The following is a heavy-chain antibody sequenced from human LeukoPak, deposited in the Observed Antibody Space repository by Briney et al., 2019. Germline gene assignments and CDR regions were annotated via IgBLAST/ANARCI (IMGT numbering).Heavy chain of an antibody. CDR3: ARDRRPYYYDSSGYYYHDAFDI. V-gene: IGHV1-69*05. D-gene: IGHD3-22*01. CDR2: IIPTFGTA. CDR1: GGTFSSYA. J-gene: IGHJ3*02. Sequence: GASVKVSCKASGGTFSSYAISWVRQAPGQGLEWMGGIIPTFGTANYAQKFQGRVTITTDESTSTAYMELSSLRSEDTAVYYCARDRRPYYYDSSGYYYHDAFDIWGQGTMVTVSS.